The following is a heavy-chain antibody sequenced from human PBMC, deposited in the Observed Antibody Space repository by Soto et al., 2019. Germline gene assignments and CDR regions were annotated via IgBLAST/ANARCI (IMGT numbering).Heavy chain of an antibody. CDR3: AKPLGVRFLEWLLSDDAFDI. CDR1: GFTFSSYA. D-gene: IGHD3-3*01. J-gene: IGHJ3*02. Sequence: GGSLRLSCAASGFTFSSYAMSWVRQAPGKGLEWVSAISGSGGSTYYADSVKGRFTISRDNSKNTLYLQMNSLRAEDTAVYYCAKPLGVRFLEWLLSDDAFDIWGQGTMVTVSS. CDR2: ISGSGGST. V-gene: IGHV3-23*01.